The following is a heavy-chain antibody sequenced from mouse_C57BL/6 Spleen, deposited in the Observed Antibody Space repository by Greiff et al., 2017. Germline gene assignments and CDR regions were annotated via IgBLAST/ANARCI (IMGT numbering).Heavy chain of an antibody. CDR3: ARGEPAY. V-gene: IGHV1-59*01. CDR2: IDPSDSYT. CDR1: GYTFTSYW. J-gene: IGHJ3*01. Sequence: VQLQQPGAELVRPGTSVKLSCKASGYTFTSYWMHWVKQRPGQGLEWIGVIDPSDSYTNYNQKFKGKATLTGDTSSSTAYMQLSSLTSEDSAVYYCARGEPAYWGQGTLVTVSA.